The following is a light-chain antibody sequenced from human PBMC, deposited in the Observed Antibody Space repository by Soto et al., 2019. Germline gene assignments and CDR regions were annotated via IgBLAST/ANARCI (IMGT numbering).Light chain of an antibody. V-gene: IGLV4-69*01. CDR2: LNSDGSH. CDR1: SGHSSYA. CDR3: QTLGTGIQV. J-gene: IGLJ2*01. Sequence: QSVLTQSPSASASLGASVKLTCTLSSGHSSYAIAWHQQQPEKGPRYLMKLNSDGSHSKGDGIPDRFSGSSSGAERYLTISSLQSEDEADYYCQTLGTGIQVFGGGTKLPVL.